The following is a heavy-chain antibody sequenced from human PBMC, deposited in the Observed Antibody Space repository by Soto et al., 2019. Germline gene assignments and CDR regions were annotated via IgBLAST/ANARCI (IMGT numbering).Heavy chain of an antibody. V-gene: IGHV3-21*01. CDR2: ISSSSSYI. Sequence: GGSLRLSCAASGFTFSSYSMNWVRQTPGKGLEWVSSISSSSSYIYYADSVKGRFTISRDNAKNSLYLQMNSLRAEDTAVYYCARVGYSGSGGYYYYGMDVWGQGTTVTVSS. D-gene: IGHD6-6*01. J-gene: IGHJ6*02. CDR3: ARVGYSGSGGYYYYGMDV. CDR1: GFTFSSYS.